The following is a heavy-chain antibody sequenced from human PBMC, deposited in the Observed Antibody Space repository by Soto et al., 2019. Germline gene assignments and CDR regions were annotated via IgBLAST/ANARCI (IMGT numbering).Heavy chain of an antibody. CDR3: AREFPTIFGVVPYYYHGMDV. D-gene: IGHD3-3*01. V-gene: IGHV1-69*13. Sequence: GASVKVSCKASGGTFSSYAISWVRQAPGQGLEWMGGIIPIFGTANYAQKFQGRVTITADESTSTAYMELSSLRSEDTAVYYCAREFPTIFGVVPYYYHGMDVWGQGTTVTVSS. CDR1: GGTFSSYA. CDR2: IIPIFGTA. J-gene: IGHJ6*02.